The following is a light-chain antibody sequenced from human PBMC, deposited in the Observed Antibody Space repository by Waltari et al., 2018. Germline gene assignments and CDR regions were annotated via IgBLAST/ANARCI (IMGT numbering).Light chain of an antibody. Sequence: QSVLTQPPSAPGAPGQRVTISCPGGSANIGSKTINWYQHLPGTAPKLLSYGDDERPSGVPDLFSASKSGNSGSLAIGGLRSEDEGDYYCAAWIDSLNGVAFGGGTKLTVL. CDR1: SANIGSKT. CDR2: GDD. CDR3: AAWIDSLNGVA. V-gene: IGLV1-44*01. J-gene: IGLJ2*01.